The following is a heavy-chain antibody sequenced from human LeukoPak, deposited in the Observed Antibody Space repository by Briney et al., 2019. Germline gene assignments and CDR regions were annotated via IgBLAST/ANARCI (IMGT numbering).Heavy chain of an antibody. CDR2: MNPNSGNT. CDR1: GYTFTSYD. CDR3: ASMGGYYYYMGV. D-gene: IGHD1-26*01. V-gene: IGHV1-8*01. J-gene: IGHJ6*03. Sequence: ASVKVSCKASGYTFTSYDINWVRQATGQGLEWMGWMNPNSGNTGYAQKFQGRVTMTRNTSISTAYMELSSLRSDDTAVYYCASMGGYYYYMGVWGKGTTVTVSS.